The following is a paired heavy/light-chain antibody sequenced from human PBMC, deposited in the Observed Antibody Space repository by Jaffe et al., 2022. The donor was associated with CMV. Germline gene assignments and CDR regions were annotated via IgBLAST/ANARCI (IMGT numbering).Light chain of an antibody. Sequence: DIQMTQSPSSLSTSVGDRVSITCRASQSINKYLNWYQQKPGKAPKLLIYGASTVQSGVSSRFSGSGSGTEFTLTISSLQPDDFATYYCQQSYSAFTFGQGTKLELK. CDR3: QQSYSAFT. CDR1: QSINKY. J-gene: IGKJ1*01. V-gene: IGKV1-39*01. CDR2: GAS.
Heavy chain of an antibody. Sequence: EVQLVDSGGDLVQPGGSLRLSCAASGFTFGSFWMTWVRQAPGRGPEWVASINEDGSETYFVESVKGRFTISRDNAKNSLSLQMNSLSAEDTAVYHCARLLRESVTMFGVLIYYYGMDVWGQGTTVTVSS. CDR2: INEDGSET. CDR1: GFTFGSFW. D-gene: IGHD3-3*01. CDR3: ARLLRESVTMFGVLIYYYGMDV. J-gene: IGHJ6*02. V-gene: IGHV3-7*03.